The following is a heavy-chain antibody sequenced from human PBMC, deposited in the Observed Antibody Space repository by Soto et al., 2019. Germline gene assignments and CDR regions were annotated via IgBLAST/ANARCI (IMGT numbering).Heavy chain of an antibody. V-gene: IGHV2-26*01. D-gene: IGHD4-17*01. CDR2: IFSNDEK. CDR3: ARMGPEPRGRGRSHDYGDSTHDPFDY. CDR1: GFSLSNARMG. J-gene: IGHJ4*02. Sequence: QVTLKESGPVLVKPTETLTLTCTVSGFSLSNARMGVSWIRQPPGKALEWLAHIFSNDEKSYSTSLKSRLTISKNTSKSQVVLTMTNMDPVDTATYYCARMGPEPRGRGRSHDYGDSTHDPFDYWGQGTLVTVSS.